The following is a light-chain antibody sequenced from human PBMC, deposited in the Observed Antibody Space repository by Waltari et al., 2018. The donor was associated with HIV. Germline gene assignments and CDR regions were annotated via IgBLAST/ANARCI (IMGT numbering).Light chain of an antibody. V-gene: IGLV3-25*03. Sequence: SYELTQPPSVSVSPGQTARITCSGDALPRQYAYWYQQKPGQAPLLLIYKDTERPSRSPERFSCSSSGTIVTLTISGVQAEDEADYYCQSPDNTTSYWVFGGGTKLTV. CDR3: QSPDNTTSYWV. CDR2: KDT. J-gene: IGLJ3*02. CDR1: ALPRQY.